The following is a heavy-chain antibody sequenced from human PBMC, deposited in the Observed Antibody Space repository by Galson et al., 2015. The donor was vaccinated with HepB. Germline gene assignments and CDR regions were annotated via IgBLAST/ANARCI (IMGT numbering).Heavy chain of an antibody. J-gene: IGHJ4*02. CDR2: ISWDGGST. CDR3: AKSFAGWTTVIDY. V-gene: IGHV3-43*01. CDR1: GFTFDDYT. Sequence: SLRLSCAASGFTFDDYTMHWVRQAPGKGLEWVSLISWDGGSTYYADSVKGRFTISRDNSKNSLYLQMNSLRTEDTALYYCAKSFAGWTTVIDYWGQGTLVTVSS. D-gene: IGHD4-17*01.